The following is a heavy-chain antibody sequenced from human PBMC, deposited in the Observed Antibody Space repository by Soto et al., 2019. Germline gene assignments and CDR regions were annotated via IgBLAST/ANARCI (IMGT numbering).Heavy chain of an antibody. CDR3: ARESQWLIDF. CDR2: MNPNSGNT. V-gene: IGHV1-8*01. CDR1: GYTFTSYD. Sequence: QVQLVQSGAEVKKPGASVKVSCKASGYTFTSYDINWVRQATGQGLEWMGWMNPNSGNTGYAQKFQGSVTMTRNTSISTVDMELSSLRSEDPAVYYCARESQWLIDFWGQGTLVTVSS. J-gene: IGHJ4*02. D-gene: IGHD6-19*01.